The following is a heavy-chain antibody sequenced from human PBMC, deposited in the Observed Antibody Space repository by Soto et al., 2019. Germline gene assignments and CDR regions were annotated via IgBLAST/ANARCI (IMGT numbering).Heavy chain of an antibody. CDR1: GFTFSDYY. Sequence: GGSLRLSCAASGFTFSDYYMSWIRQAPGKGLEWVSYISSSSSYTNYADSVKGRFTISRDKAKNSLYLQMNSLRAEDTAVYYCARDQELLGELGMDVWGQGTTVTGSS. V-gene: IGHV3-11*06. CDR3: ARDQELLGELGMDV. CDR2: ISSSSSYT. J-gene: IGHJ6*02. D-gene: IGHD2-15*01.